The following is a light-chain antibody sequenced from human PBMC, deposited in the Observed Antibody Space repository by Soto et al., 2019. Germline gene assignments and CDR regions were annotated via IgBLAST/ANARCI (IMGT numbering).Light chain of an antibody. CDR2: DAS. Sequence: DIKVSLSLPTLSATVDDRVTITCRASQTISTWMAWYQQKPGKAPKLLVYDASTLQSGVASRFSGSGSGTEFTLIISGLQPDDSATYYCQQYTNTNNPWMFGQGSK. J-gene: IGKJ2*01. V-gene: IGKV1-5*01. CDR1: QTISTW. CDR3: QQYTNTNNPWM.